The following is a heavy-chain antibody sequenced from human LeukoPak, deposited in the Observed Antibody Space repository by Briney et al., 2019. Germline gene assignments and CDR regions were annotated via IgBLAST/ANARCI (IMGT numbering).Heavy chain of an antibody. D-gene: IGHD3-22*01. V-gene: IGHV3-23*01. Sequence: GGSLRLSCAASGFTFSSYAMSWVRQAPGKGLEWVAAISGSGGSTYYADSVNGRFTISRDNSKNTLYLQMNSLRAEVTAVYYCAKVIYDSSGYYADYWGQGTLVTVSS. CDR2: ISGSGGST. CDR3: AKVIYDSSGYYADY. J-gene: IGHJ4*02. CDR1: GFTFSSYA.